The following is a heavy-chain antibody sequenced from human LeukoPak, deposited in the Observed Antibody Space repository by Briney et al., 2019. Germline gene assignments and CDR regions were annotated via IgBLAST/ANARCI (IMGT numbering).Heavy chain of an antibody. J-gene: IGHJ5*02. D-gene: IGHD6-6*01. CDR2: IYYSGST. CDR1: GGSISSGGYY. Sequence: SQTLSLTCTVSGGSISSGGYYWIWIRQHPGKGLEWIGYIYYSGSTYYNPSLKSRVTISVDTSKNQFSLKLSSVTAADTAVYYCARRAALYWFDPWGQATLVTVSS. V-gene: IGHV4-31*03. CDR3: ARRAALYWFDP.